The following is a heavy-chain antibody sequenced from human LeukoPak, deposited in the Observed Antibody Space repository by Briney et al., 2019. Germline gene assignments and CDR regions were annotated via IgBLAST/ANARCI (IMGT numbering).Heavy chain of an antibody. J-gene: IGHJ4*02. D-gene: IGHD3-22*01. CDR1: GYTFTSYY. CDR3: ARDNIYDSSGYPYYFDY. V-gene: IGHV1-46*01. Sequence: GASVKVSCKASGYTFTSYYMHWVRQAPGQGLEWMGIINPSGGSTSYAQKFQGRVTMTRDTSTSTVYMELSSLRSEDTAVYYCARDNIYDSSGYPYYFDYWGQGTLVTVSS. CDR2: INPSGGST.